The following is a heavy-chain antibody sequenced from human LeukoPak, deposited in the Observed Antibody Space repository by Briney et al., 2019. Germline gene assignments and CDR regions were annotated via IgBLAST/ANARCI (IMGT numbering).Heavy chain of an antibody. CDR3: AREGYTAMVDY. J-gene: IGHJ4*02. CDR2: IYYSGST. CDR1: GGSISSYY. V-gene: IGHV4-59*01. Sequence: SETLSLTCTVSGGSISSYYWSWIRQPPGKGLEWIGYIYYSGSTNYNPSLKSRVTISVDTSKNQFSLKLSSVTAADTAVYYCAREGYTAMVDYRGQGTLVTVSS. D-gene: IGHD5-18*01.